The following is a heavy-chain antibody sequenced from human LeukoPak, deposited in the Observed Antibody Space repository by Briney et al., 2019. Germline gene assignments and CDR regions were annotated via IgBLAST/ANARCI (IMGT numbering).Heavy chain of an antibody. CDR2: ITGTGHIT. J-gene: IGHJ5*01. V-gene: IGHV3-23*01. CDR1: GFTFSSYG. CDR3: ANPPTVTKTRFDS. D-gene: IGHD4-17*01. Sequence: GGTLRLSCAASGFTFSSYGMSWVRQAPGKGLEWVSAITGTGHITYYADSVKGRFTISRDNSKNTLYLQMNSLRAEDTAVYYCANPPTVTKTRFDSWGQGTLVTVSS.